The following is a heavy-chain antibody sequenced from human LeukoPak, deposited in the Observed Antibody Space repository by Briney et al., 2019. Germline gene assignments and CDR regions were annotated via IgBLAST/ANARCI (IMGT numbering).Heavy chain of an antibody. CDR3: VASIAVAAFDY. V-gene: IGHV3-64D*06. D-gene: IGHD6-19*01. J-gene: IGHJ4*02. CDR2: ISSNGGST. CDR1: GYTFSSYA. Sequence: GGSLRLSCSASGYTFSSYAMHWVRQAQGKGLESVSAISSNGGSTYYADSVKGRFTISRDNSKNTLYLQMSSLRAEDTAVYYCVASIAVAAFDYWGQGTLVTVSS.